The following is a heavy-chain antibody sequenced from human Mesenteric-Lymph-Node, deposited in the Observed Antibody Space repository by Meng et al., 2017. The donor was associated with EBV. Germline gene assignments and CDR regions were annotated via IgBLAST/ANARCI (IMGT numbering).Heavy chain of an antibody. V-gene: IGHV1-69*06. Sequence: QVQLEQSGAEVKSPGSSVQVSVKASGGSFSTYTINWVRQAPGQGLEWMGGIIPRFGTINYAQKFQARVTITADKSTNTAYMELVSLRSDDTAVYYCTRGEAVTSFDYWGQGTLVTVSS. J-gene: IGHJ4*02. CDR3: TRGEAVTSFDY. CDR1: GGSFSTYT. CDR2: IIPRFGTI. D-gene: IGHD4-17*01.